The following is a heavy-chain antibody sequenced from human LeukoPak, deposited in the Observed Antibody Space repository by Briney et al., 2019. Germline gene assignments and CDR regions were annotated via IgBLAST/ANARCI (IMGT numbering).Heavy chain of an antibody. CDR1: GGSISSGPYY. J-gene: IGHJ6*02. Sequence: SETLSLTCTVSGGSISSGPYYWIWIRQHPGKGLERIGYITYSGNTYYYPALNSRVTVSLDTSKTQFSLKLSSVTAADTAVYYCARIAYDTLDSYYYGMDVWGQGTTVTVSS. D-gene: IGHD3-9*01. CDR3: ARIAYDTLDSYYYGMDV. V-gene: IGHV4-31*03. CDR2: ITYSGNT.